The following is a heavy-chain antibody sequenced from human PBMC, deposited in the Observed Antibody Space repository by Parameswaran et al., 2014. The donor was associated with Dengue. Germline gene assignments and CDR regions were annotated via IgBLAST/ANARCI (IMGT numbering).Heavy chain of an antibody. CDR2: INHGGST. V-gene: IGHV4-34*01. D-gene: IGHD3-10*01. Sequence: VRQAPGKGLEWIGKINHGGSTNYNPSLKSRVTISVDTSKNQFSLKLSSVTAADTAVYYCARGLPTGRDGEFDSWGQGTLVTVSS. CDR3: ARGLPTGRDGEFDS. J-gene: IGHJ4*02.